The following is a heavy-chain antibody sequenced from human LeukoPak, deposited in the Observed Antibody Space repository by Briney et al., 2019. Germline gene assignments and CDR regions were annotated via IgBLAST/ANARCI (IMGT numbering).Heavy chain of an antibody. CDR1: GGSIGTYY. D-gene: IGHD3-10*01. Sequence: SETLSLTCTVSGGSIGTYYWSWIRQPPGQGLEWIGYIHYSGSTNYNPSLKSRVTISVDTSKNQFSLNLKSVTAADTAVYYCARGSDYYGSGIKYNWFDPWGQGTLVTVSS. CDR2: IHYSGST. V-gene: IGHV4-59*01. J-gene: IGHJ5*02. CDR3: ARGSDYYGSGIKYNWFDP.